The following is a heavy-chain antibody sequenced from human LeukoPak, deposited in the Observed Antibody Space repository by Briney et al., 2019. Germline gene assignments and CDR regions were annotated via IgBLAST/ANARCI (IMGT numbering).Heavy chain of an antibody. CDR1: GGSMSSYY. D-gene: IGHD3-10*01. CDR3: ARTHYYGSGSYCWFDP. V-gene: IGHV4-59*01. CDR2: IYYSGST. Sequence: SETLSLTCTVSGGSMSSYYWSWIRQPPGKGLEWIGDIYYSGSTNYNPSLKSRVTISVDTSKNQFSLKLSSVTAADTAVYYCARTHYYGSGSYCWFDPWGQATLVTVSS. J-gene: IGHJ5*02.